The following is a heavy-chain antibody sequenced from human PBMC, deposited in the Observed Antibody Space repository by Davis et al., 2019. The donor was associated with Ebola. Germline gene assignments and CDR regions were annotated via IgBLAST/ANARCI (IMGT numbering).Heavy chain of an antibody. Sequence: PGGSLRLSCVASGFTLSNYAMHWVRQAPGKGLEWVAVISYDGSDEYYADSVKGRFIISRDNAKNSLYLQMSSLRAEDTAVYYCARGGGYSGYDLADYWGQGTLVTVSS. J-gene: IGHJ4*02. CDR2: ISYDGSDE. D-gene: IGHD5-12*01. V-gene: IGHV3-30-3*01. CDR3: ARGGGYSGYDLADY. CDR1: GFTLSNYA.